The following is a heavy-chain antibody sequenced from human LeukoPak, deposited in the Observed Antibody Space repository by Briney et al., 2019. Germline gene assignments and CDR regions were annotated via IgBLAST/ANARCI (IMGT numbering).Heavy chain of an antibody. D-gene: IGHD3-3*01. CDR1: GFTFNIYA. CDR2: ITSSGDAT. V-gene: IGHV3-23*01. J-gene: IGHJ4*02. CDR3: AKTSFWSGYWDY. Sequence: GGSLRLSCAASGFTFNIYAMSWVRQAPGKGLEWVSSITSSGDATFHADSVKDRFTISRDNSKNTLYLQMNSLRAEDTAVYYCAKTSFWSGYWDYWGQGTLVTVSS.